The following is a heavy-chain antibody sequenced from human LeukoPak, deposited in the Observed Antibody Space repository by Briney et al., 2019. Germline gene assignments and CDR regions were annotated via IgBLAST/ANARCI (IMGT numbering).Heavy chain of an antibody. J-gene: IGHJ4*02. D-gene: IGHD1-26*01. Sequence: ASVKVSCKASGYTFTGYYMHWVRQAPGQGLEWMGRINPNSGGTNYAQKFQGRATMTRDTSISTAYMELSRLRSDDTAVYYCARGIVGATSYFDYWGQGTLVTVSS. V-gene: IGHV1-2*06. CDR3: ARGIVGATSYFDY. CDR1: GYTFTGYY. CDR2: INPNSGGT.